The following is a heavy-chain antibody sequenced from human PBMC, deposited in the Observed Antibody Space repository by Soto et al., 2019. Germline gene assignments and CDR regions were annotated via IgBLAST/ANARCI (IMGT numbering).Heavy chain of an antibody. CDR3: ARDILSVGPRANDAFDV. V-gene: IGHV1-3*01. CDR1: GSSFSDNL. D-gene: IGHD2-8*02. CDR2: INPDNGNK. Sequence: QVQLVQSGAEVRKHGASVNISCRASGSSFSDNLINWVRHAPGQSLEWMGWINPDNGNKRYSQTFQGRVTISRHSSASIAYVEVSDLTSEDTAVYYCARDILSVGPRANDAFDVWGQGTMVTVSS. J-gene: IGHJ3*01.